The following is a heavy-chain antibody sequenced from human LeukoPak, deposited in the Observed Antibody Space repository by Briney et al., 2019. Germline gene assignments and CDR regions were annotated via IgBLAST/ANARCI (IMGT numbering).Heavy chain of an antibody. CDR1: GFTFSSYS. J-gene: IGHJ4*02. CDR2: MSNSGENT. CDR3: AKGGASVTGYVDY. D-gene: IGHD2-21*02. Sequence: PGRSLRLSCAASGFTFSSYSMQWVRQTPGKGLEWVGIMSNSGENTFYGEAVKGRFTISRDNSQNTLYLQMNSLRPEDTAVYYCAKGGASVTGYVDYWGQGTLVTVSS. V-gene: IGHV3-30*18.